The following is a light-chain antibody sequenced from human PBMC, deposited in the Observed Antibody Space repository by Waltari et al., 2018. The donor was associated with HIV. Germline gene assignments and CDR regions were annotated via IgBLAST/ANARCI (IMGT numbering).Light chain of an antibody. Sequence: QSALTQPASVSGPPGQSIPVSCPGTSSDVAGSNLVSWYQQHPGKAPKLMISDVTYRPAVVSNRFSGSKSGNTASLTISGLQAEDEADYYCISYTSSSTLVFGGGTKVTVL. J-gene: IGLJ2*01. V-gene: IGLV2-14*03. CDR2: DVT. CDR1: SSDVAGSNL. CDR3: ISYTSSSTLV.